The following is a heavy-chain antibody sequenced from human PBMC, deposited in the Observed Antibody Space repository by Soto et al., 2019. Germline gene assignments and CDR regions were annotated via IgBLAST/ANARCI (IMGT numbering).Heavy chain of an antibody. CDR3: ASFLEWLSATNYYYYGMDV. V-gene: IGHV3-23*01. CDR2: ISGSGGST. Sequence: GGSLRLSCAASGFTFSSYAMSWVRQAPGKGLEWVSAISGSGGSTYYADSVKGRFTISRDNSKNTLYLQMNSLRAEDTAVYYCASFLEWLSATNYYYYGMDVWGQGTTVTVSS. CDR1: GFTFSSYA. D-gene: IGHD3-3*02. J-gene: IGHJ6*02.